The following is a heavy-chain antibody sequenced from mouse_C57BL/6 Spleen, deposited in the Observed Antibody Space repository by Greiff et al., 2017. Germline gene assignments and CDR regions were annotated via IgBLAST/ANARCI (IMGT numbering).Heavy chain of an antibody. V-gene: IGHV1-69*01. J-gene: IGHJ3*01. CDR2: IDPSDSYT. D-gene: IGHD3-2*02. CDR3: ARSDSAGYWFAY. CDR1: GYTFTSYW. Sequence: VKLQQPGAELVMPGASVKLSCKASGYTFTSYWMHWVKQRPGQGLEWIGEIDPSDSYTNYNQKFKGKSTLTVDKSSSPAYMQLSSLTSEDSAVYYCARSDSAGYWFAYWGQGTLVTVSA.